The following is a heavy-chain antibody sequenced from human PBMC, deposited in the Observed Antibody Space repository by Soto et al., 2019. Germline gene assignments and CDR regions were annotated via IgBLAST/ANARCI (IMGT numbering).Heavy chain of an antibody. J-gene: IGHJ5*02. D-gene: IGHD3-16*01. CDR2: MNPESGDT. CDR1: GYSFTTND. CDR3: ARMETFGALNWFDP. V-gene: IGHV1-8*01. Sequence: VKVSCKASGYSFTTNDISWVRQATGQGLEWMGWMNPESGDTGYAQKFQGRVTMTRDISIATAYMELSSLRSDDTAIYYCARMETFGALNWFDPWGQGTLVTVSS.